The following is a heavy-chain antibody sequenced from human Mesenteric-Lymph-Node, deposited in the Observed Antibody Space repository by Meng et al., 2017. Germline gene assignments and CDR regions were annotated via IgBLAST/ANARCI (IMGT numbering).Heavy chain of an antibody. Sequence: QVQLQESGPGLVKPSDTLSLTCAVSGYSISSGDYYWSWIRQPPGKGLELIGHIYYSGSTSYNPSLKSRVTISVDTSNNQFSLKLSSVTAADTAVYYCARVGWRQWSFDLWGRGTLVTVSS. CDR3: ARVGWRQWSFDL. J-gene: IGHJ2*01. V-gene: IGHV4-30-4*02. CDR2: IYYSGST. D-gene: IGHD5-18*01. CDR1: GYSISSGDYY.